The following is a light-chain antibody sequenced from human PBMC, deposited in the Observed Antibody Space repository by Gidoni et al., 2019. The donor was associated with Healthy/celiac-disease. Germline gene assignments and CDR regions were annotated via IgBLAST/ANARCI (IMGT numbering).Light chain of an antibody. Sequence: DIQTTQSPSSLSASVGDRVTITCRASQSISSYLNWYQQKPGKAPKLLIYAASSLQSRVPSRFSGSGSGTDFTLTISSLQPEDFATYYCQQSYSTPRTFGQGTKVEIK. CDR2: AAS. CDR1: QSISSY. V-gene: IGKV1-39*01. CDR3: QQSYSTPRT. J-gene: IGKJ1*01.